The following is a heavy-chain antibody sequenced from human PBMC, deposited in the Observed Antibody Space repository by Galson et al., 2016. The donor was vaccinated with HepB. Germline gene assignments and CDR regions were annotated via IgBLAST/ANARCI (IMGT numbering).Heavy chain of an antibody. J-gene: IGHJ4*02. CDR2: LWHDGSKE. D-gene: IGHD6-13*01. V-gene: IGHV3-33*01. Sequence: SLRLSCAASGFTFSSNALHWVRQAPGKGLEWVAVLWHDGSKEYYADSVRGRFTISRDISRNTLYLQMDRLRVEDTAVYYCARTAYITTWYFDYWGQGTLVTVSS. CDR3: ARTAYITTWYFDY. CDR1: GFTFSSNA.